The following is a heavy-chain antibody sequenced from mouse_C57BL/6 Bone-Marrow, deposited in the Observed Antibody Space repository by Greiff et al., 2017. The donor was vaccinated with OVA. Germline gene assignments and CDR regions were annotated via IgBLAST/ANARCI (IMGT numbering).Heavy chain of an antibody. Sequence: QVQLQQPGAELVKPGASVKLSCKASGYTFTSYWMHWVKQRPGQGLEWIGMIHPNSGSNNYNEKFKSKATLTVDKSSSTAYMQLSSLTSEDSAVDYCATTVVAYYYSMDYWGQGTSVTVSS. CDR3: ATTVVAYYYSMDY. CDR1: GYTFTSYW. D-gene: IGHD1-1*01. CDR2: IHPNSGSN. V-gene: IGHV1-64*01. J-gene: IGHJ4*01.